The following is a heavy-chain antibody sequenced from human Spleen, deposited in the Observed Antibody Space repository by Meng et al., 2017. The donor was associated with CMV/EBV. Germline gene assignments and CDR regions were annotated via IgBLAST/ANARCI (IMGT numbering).Heavy chain of an antibody. CDR1: GASISSGNW. CDR3: ARGGGCSSSSCDLDY. Sequence: QVQCQELGPGRVKPPEPLSLTCVVSGASISSGNWWNWVRQPPGKGLEWIGDIYHSGSTNYNPSLKSRVTISVDKSKNQFSLKLSSVTAADTAMYYCARGGGCSSSSCDLDYWGQGVLVTVSS. CDR2: IYHSGST. D-gene: IGHD2-2*01. V-gene: IGHV4-4*03. J-gene: IGHJ4*02.